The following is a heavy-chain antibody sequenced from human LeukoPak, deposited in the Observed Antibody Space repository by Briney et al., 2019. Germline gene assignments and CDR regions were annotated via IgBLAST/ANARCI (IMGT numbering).Heavy chain of an antibody. Sequence: PGGSLRLSCAASGFTFSSYWMHWVRQAPGKGLVWVSRINSDGSSTSYAESVKCRFSISRDNAKNTLYLQMNRLRAEDTAVYYCARVAAAGTFDYWGQGTLVTVSS. J-gene: IGHJ4*02. CDR3: ARVAAAGTFDY. V-gene: IGHV3-74*01. CDR1: GFTFSSYW. CDR2: INSDGSST. D-gene: IGHD6-13*01.